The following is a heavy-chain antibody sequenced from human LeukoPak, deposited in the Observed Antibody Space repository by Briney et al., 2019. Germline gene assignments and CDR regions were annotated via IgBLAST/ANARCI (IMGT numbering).Heavy chain of an antibody. CDR2: INTNTGNP. CDR3: ASRTAMVTGYHYYYYMDV. V-gene: IGHV7-4-1*02. Sequence: ASVKVSCKASGYTFTSYHMHWVRQAPGQGLEWMGWINTNTGNPTYAQGFTGRFVFSLDTSVSTAYLQISSLKAEDTAVYYCASRTAMVTGYHYYYYMDVWGKGTTVTVSS. J-gene: IGHJ6*03. CDR1: GYTFTSYH. D-gene: IGHD5-18*01.